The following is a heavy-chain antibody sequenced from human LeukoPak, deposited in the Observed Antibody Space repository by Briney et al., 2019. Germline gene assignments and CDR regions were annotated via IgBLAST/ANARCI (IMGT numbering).Heavy chain of an antibody. CDR2: ISAYNGNT. J-gene: IGHJ4*02. CDR1: GYTFTSYG. CDR3: AREMATAMGYYFDY. D-gene: IGHD5-18*01. Sequence: ASVKVPCKASGYTFTSYGISWVRQAPGQGLEWMGWISAYNGNTNYAQKLQGRVTMTTDTSTSTAYMELRSLRSDDTAVYYCAREMATAMGYYFDYWGQGTLVTVSS. V-gene: IGHV1-18*01.